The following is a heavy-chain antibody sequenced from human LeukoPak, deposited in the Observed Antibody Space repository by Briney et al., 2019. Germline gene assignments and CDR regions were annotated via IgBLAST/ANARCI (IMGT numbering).Heavy chain of an antibody. V-gene: IGHV3-21*01. Sequence: SGGSLRLSCAASGFTFSSYSMNWVRQAPGKGLEWVSSISSSSSYIYYADSVEGRFTISRDNAKNSLYLQMNSLRAEDTAVYYCARPADYCSGGSCYFFDYWGQGTLVTVSS. CDR1: GFTFSSYS. J-gene: IGHJ4*02. CDR3: ARPADYCSGGSCYFFDY. D-gene: IGHD2-15*01. CDR2: ISSSSSYI.